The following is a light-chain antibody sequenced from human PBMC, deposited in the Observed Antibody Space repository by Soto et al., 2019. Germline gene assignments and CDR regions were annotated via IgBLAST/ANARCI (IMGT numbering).Light chain of an antibody. Sequence: QSVLTQPPSASGTPGQRVTISCSGSRSNIGSNTVNWYQQLPGSAPKLLIYGNSNRPSGVPDRFSGSKSGTSASLAITGLQAEDEADYYCQSYDSSLSAPYVFGTGTKGTVL. J-gene: IGLJ1*01. CDR1: RSNIGSNT. V-gene: IGLV1-40*01. CDR3: QSYDSSLSAPYV. CDR2: GNS.